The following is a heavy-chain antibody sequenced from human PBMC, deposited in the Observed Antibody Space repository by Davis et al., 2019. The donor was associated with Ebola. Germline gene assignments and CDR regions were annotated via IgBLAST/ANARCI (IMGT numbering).Heavy chain of an antibody. J-gene: IGHJ4*02. D-gene: IGHD3-22*01. CDR2: IKQDGSEK. CDR1: GFTFSSYW. Sequence: GGSLRLSCAASGFTFSSYWMSWVRQAPGKGLEWVANIKQDGSEKYYVDSVKGRFTISRDTSKDTVYLQMNSLRAEDTAVYYCAKHTMTVVVIDNFDYWGQGTPVTVSS. V-gene: IGHV3-7*03. CDR3: AKHTMTVVVIDNFDY.